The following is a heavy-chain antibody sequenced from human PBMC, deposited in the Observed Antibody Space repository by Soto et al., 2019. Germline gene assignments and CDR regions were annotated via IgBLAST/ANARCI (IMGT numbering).Heavy chain of an antibody. J-gene: IGHJ5*02. D-gene: IGHD2-2*02. CDR1: GGCISNYY. Sequence: SETVSLTCTVSGGCISNYYWTWIRQPPGKGLEWIGYIWYSGTTNYNPSLKSRVTISVDTSKNQFSLKLSSVTAADTAVYYCARHRQDIVVVPAALPLDHWGQGTLVTVS. V-gene: IGHV4-59*08. CDR3: ARHRQDIVVVPAALPLDH. CDR2: IWYSGTT.